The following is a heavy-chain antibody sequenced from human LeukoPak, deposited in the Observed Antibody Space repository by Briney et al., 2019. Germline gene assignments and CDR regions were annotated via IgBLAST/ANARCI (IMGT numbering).Heavy chain of an antibody. V-gene: IGHV1-8*02. CDR2: MNPNSGNT. J-gene: IGHJ4*02. CDR3: ARGRDLLRFLEWLSFDY. CDR1: GYTFTGYY. Sequence: ASVKVSCKASGYTFTGYYMHWVRQAPGQGLEWMGWMNPNSGNTGYAQRFQGRVTMTRNTSISTAYMELSSLSSEDTAVYYCARGRDLLRFLEWLSFDYWGQGTLVTVSS. D-gene: IGHD3-3*01.